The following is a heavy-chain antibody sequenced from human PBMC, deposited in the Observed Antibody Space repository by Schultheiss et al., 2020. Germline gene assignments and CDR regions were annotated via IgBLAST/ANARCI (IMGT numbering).Heavy chain of an antibody. Sequence: GGSLRLSCAASGFTFSSYWMSWVRQAPGKGLEWVANIKQDGSEKYYADSVKGRFTISRDNSKNTLYLQMNSLRAEDTAVYYCARDGFSTRSYYIDYWGQGTLVTGYS. J-gene: IGHJ4*02. V-gene: IGHV3-7*01. CDR1: GFTFSSYW. CDR3: ARDGFSTRSYYIDY. CDR2: IKQDGSEK. D-gene: IGHD1-26*01.